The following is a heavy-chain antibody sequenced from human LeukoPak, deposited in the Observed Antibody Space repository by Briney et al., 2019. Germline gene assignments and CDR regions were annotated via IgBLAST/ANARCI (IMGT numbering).Heavy chain of an antibody. CDR1: GGSISSGGYY. CDR3: ARVRRPGYCSSTSCYGYYYYYMDV. CDR2: IYHSGST. Sequence: SETLSLTCTVSGGSISSGGYYWSWIRQPPGKGLEWIGYIYHSGSTYYNPSLKSRVTISVDTSKNQFSLKLSSVTAADTAVYYCARVRRPGYCSSTSCYGYYYYYMDVWGKGTTVTVSS. D-gene: IGHD2-2*01. J-gene: IGHJ6*03. V-gene: IGHV4-30-2*01.